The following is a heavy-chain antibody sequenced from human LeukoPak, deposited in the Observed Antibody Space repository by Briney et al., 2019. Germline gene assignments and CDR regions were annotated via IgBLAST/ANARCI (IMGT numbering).Heavy chain of an antibody. V-gene: IGHV3-23*01. CDR1: GFIFSHFG. CDR3: SRDSGTPIFDS. D-gene: IGHD1-14*01. J-gene: IGHJ4*02. CDR2: ISDSGANT. Sequence: GGSLRLPCAASGFIFSHFGMGWVRQAPGQGLEWLSTISDSGANTHYADSVRGRFTISRDNSKNILHLRLDSLRAEDTAVYYCSRDSGTPIFDSWGQGTLVTVSS.